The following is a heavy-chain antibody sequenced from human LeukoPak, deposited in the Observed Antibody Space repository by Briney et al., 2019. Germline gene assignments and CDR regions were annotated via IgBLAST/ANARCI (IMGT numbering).Heavy chain of an antibody. CDR1: GGSISSYY. Sequence: SETLSLTCTVSGGSISSYYWSWIRQPPGKGLEWIGYIYYSGNTNYNPSLKSRVTISVDTSRNQFSLKLSSVTAADTAVYYCARSRGYSYGTTFLDYWGQGTLVTVSS. V-gene: IGHV4-59*08. D-gene: IGHD5-18*01. J-gene: IGHJ4*02. CDR3: ARSRGYSYGTTFLDY. CDR2: IYYSGNT.